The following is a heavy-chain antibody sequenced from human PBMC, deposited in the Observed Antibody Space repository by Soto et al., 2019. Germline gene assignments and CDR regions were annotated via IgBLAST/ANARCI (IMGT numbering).Heavy chain of an antibody. D-gene: IGHD6-13*01. J-gene: IGHJ4*02. V-gene: IGHV5-51*01. CDR3: ARSPRSSPYFDY. CDR2: IYPGDSET. CDR1: GYTFYNFW. Sequence: PGESLKISCQCSGYTFYNFWIAWVRQLPGKGLEYMGIIYPGDSETRYSPFFHGKVTISADRSIGTVYLQWSSLAASDSAFYFCARSPRSSPYFDYWGQGALVTVSS.